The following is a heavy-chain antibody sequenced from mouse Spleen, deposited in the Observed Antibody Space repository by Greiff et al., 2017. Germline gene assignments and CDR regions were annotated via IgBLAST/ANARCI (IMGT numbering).Heavy chain of an antibody. Sequence: VQLQQPGAELVRPGTSVKLSCKASGYTFTSYWMHWVKQRPGQGLEWIGVIDPSDSYTNYNQKFKGKATLTVDTSSSTAYMQLSSLTSEDSAVYYCARVLGSSYYFDYWGQGTTLTVSS. CDR3: ARVLGSSYYFDY. D-gene: IGHD1-1*01. V-gene: IGHV1-59*01. CDR2: IDPSDSYT. J-gene: IGHJ2*01. CDR1: GYTFTSYW.